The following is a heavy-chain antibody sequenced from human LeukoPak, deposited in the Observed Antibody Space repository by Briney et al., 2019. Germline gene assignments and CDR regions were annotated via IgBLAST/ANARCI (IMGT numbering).Heavy chain of an antibody. CDR3: ARDSSGYDTLDY. Sequence: SETLSLTCTVSGGSISSYYWSWIRQPPGKGLEWIGYIYCSGSTYYNPSLKSRVTISVDTSKNQFSLKLSSVAAADTAVYYCARDSSGYDTLDYWGQGTLVTVSS. CDR1: GGSISSYY. D-gene: IGHD5-12*01. V-gene: IGHV4-59*01. CDR2: IYCSGST. J-gene: IGHJ4*02.